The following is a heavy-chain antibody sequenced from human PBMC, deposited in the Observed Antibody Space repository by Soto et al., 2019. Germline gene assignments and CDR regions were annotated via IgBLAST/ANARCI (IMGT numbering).Heavy chain of an antibody. CDR3: ARADIVVVPAAIPNYYYYYGMDV. CDR2: INPSGGST. CDR1: GGTFTSYY. J-gene: IGHJ6*02. D-gene: IGHD2-2*02. Sequence: ASVKVSCKASGGTFTSYYMHWVRQAPGQGLEWMGIINPSGGSTSYAQKFQGRVTMTRDTSTSTVYMELSSLRSEDTAVYYCARADIVVVPAAIPNYYYYYGMDVWGQGTTVTVSS. V-gene: IGHV1-46*01.